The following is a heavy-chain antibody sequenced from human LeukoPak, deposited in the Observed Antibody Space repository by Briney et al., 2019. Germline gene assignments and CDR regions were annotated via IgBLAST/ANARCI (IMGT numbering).Heavy chain of an antibody. D-gene: IGHD5-18*01. CDR3: ARFVPPIDTAMVKGVFDY. J-gene: IGHJ4*02. V-gene: IGHV4-34*01. CDR1: GDSLSSHF. Sequence: SETLSLTCTVSGDSLSSHFWSWIRQPPGKGLEWIGEINHSGSTNYNPSLKSRVTISVDTSKNQFSLKLSSVTAADTAVYYCARFVPPIDTAMVKGVFDYWGQGTLVTVSS. CDR2: INHSGST.